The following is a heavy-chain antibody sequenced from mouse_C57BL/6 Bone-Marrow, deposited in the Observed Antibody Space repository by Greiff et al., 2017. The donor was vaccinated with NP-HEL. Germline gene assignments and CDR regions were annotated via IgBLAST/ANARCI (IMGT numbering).Heavy chain of an antibody. CDR1: GYTFTSYW. D-gene: IGHD2-4*01. CDR2: IHPNSGST. Sequence: QVHVKQPGAELVKPGASVKLSCKASGYTFTSYWMHWVKQRPGQGLEWIGMIHPNSGSTNYNEKFKSKATLTVDKSSSTAYMQLSSLTSEDSAVYYCARLIGDYDGAMVYWGQGTSVTVSS. J-gene: IGHJ4*01. CDR3: ARLIGDYDGAMVY. V-gene: IGHV1-64*01.